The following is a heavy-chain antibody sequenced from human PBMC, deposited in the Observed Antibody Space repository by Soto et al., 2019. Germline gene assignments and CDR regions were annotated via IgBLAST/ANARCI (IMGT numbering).Heavy chain of an antibody. D-gene: IGHD3-3*01. CDR2: INPSGGST. Sequence: ASVKVSCKASGYTFTSYYMHWVRQAPGQGLEWMGIINPSGGSTSYAQKFQGRVTMTRDTSTSTVYMELSSLRSEDTAVYYCARDWELQAYYDFCSRYYTQYYGMDVWGQGDTVTVSS. J-gene: IGHJ6*02. CDR3: ARDWELQAYYDFCSRYYTQYYGMDV. V-gene: IGHV1-46*01. CDR1: GYTFTSYY.